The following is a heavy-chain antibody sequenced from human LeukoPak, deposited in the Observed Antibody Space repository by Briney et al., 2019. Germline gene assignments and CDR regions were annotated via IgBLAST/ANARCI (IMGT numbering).Heavy chain of an antibody. CDR2: IYTSGST. J-gene: IGHJ5*02. CDR3: ARDFLYSSGWYGWLDP. CDR1: GGSISDYY. V-gene: IGHV4-4*07. D-gene: IGHD6-19*01. Sequence: ASETLSLTCTVSGGSISDYYWSWIRQRAGKGLEWIGRIYTSGSTNYNPSLKSRVTMSVDTSKNQFSLKLSSVTAADTAVYYCARDFLYSSGWYGWLDPWGQGTLVTVSS.